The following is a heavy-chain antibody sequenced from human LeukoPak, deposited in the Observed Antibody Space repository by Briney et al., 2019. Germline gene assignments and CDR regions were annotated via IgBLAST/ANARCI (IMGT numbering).Heavy chain of an antibody. D-gene: IGHD6-6*01. V-gene: IGHV4-34*01. CDR3: EYSSPGYYYGMDV. CDR1: GGSFSGYY. Sequence: PSETLSLTCAVYGGSFSGYYWSWIRQPPGKGLEWIGEINHSGSTNYNPSLKSRVTISVDTSKNQFSLKLSSVTAADTAVYYCEYSSPGYYYGMDVWGQGTTVTVSS. J-gene: IGHJ6*02. CDR2: INHSGST.